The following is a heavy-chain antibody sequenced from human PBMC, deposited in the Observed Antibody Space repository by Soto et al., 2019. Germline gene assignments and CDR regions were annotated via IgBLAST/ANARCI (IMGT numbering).Heavy chain of an antibody. CDR1: GFTFSRYW. D-gene: IGHD4-17*01. V-gene: IGHV3-7*04. Sequence: GGSLRLSCAASGFTFSRYWMSWVRQAPGKGLEWVANIKQDGFEKYYVDSVKERFTISRDNAKNSLYLQMNSLRADDTAVYYCARGDYPFPYHYYGLDVWGLGTTVTVSS. J-gene: IGHJ6*02. CDR2: IKQDGFEK. CDR3: ARGDYPFPYHYYGLDV.